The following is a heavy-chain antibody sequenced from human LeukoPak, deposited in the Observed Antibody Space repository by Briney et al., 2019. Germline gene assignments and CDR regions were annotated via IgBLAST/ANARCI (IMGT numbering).Heavy chain of an antibody. Sequence: SETLSLTCAVYGGSFSGCYWSRIRQPPGKGLEWIREINHSGSTNYNPSLKSRVTISVDTSKNQFSLKLSSVTAADTAVYYCARGPKYSSGWSKLYYFDYWGQGTLVTVSS. CDR1: GGSFSGCY. CDR3: ARGPKYSSGWSKLYYFDY. CDR2: INHSGST. J-gene: IGHJ4*02. V-gene: IGHV4-34*01. D-gene: IGHD6-19*01.